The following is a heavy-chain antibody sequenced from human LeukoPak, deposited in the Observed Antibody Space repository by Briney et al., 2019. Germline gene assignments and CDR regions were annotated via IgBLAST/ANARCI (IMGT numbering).Heavy chain of an antibody. CDR1: GYTFTSYD. CDR2: MNPNSGNT. D-gene: IGHD3-3*01. Sequence: ASVKVSCKASGYTFTSYDINWVRQATGQGLEWMGWMNPNSGNTGYAQKFQGRVTITRNTSISTAYMELSSLRSEDTAVYYCARVGDNYDFWSGYTYYYYMDVWGKGTTVTVSS. CDR3: ARVGDNYDFWSGYTYYYYMDV. V-gene: IGHV1-8*03. J-gene: IGHJ6*03.